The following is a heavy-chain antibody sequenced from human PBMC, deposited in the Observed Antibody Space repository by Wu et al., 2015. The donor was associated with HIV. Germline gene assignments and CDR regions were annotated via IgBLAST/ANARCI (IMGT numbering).Heavy chain of an antibody. D-gene: IGHD4-17*01. Sequence: QVQLQQWGAGLLKPSETLSLTCAVYGGSFSGYYWSWIRQPPGKGLEWIGEINHSGSTNYNPSLKSRVTISVDTSKNQFSLKLSSVTAADTAVYYCARGLGATTTVTTNDEIDYWGQGTLVTVSS. CDR2: INHSGST. CDR1: GGSFSGYY. J-gene: IGHJ4*02. CDR3: ARGLGATTTVTTNDEIDY. V-gene: IGHV4-34*01.